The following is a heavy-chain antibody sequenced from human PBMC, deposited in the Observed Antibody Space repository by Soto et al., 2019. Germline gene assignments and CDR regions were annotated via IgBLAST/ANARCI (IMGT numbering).Heavy chain of an antibody. CDR3: AKDMSCSGGPCYYYYGIDV. V-gene: IGHV3-9*01. J-gene: IGHJ6*02. Sequence: LSLSCAASGFTCAEYAMRWVRQAPGTGLESVSGISWNSGRIGYADSVQRRFTISRDNAKNSLYLQMNSLRAKDTALYYCAKDMSCSGGPCYYYYGIDVWGQVTTATVSS. CDR1: GFTCAEYA. D-gene: IGHD2-15*01. CDR2: ISWNSGRI.